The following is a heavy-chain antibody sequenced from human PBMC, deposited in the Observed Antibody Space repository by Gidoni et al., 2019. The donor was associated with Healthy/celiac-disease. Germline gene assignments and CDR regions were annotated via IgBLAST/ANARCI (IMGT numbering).Heavy chain of an antibody. V-gene: IGHV3-23*01. D-gene: IGHD3-22*01. CDR3: AKTLAITMIVVEEYYFDY. J-gene: IGHJ4*02. CDR2: ISGSGGST. Sequence: EVQLLESGGGLVQPGGSLRLSCAASGFTFRSHAMSWVRQAPGKGLEWVSAISGSGGSTYYADSVKGRFTISRDNSKNTLYLQKNSLRAEDTAVYYCAKTLAITMIVVEEYYFDYWGQGTLVTVSS. CDR1: GFTFRSHA.